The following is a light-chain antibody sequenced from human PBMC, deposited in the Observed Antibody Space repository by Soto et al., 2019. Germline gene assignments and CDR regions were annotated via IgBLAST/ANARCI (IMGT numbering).Light chain of an antibody. V-gene: IGKV3-20*01. J-gene: IGKJ2*01. CDR3: KKYSDSPYT. CDR1: QSIGKTY. Sequence: EIVFTQSPDLLSLSPGERATLSCRASQSIGKTYVSWYRQKPGQAPQLLISDASGWAIGIPDRFSASGSGTDFPLTITDVDHEDCAVYYCKKYSDSPYTFGQGTRMDIK. CDR2: DAS.